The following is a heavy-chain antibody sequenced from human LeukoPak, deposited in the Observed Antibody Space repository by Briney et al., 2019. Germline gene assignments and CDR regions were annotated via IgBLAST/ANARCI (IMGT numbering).Heavy chain of an antibody. CDR2: IYYSGST. Sequence: SETLSLTCTVSGGSISSGGYYWSWIRQHPGKGLEWIGYIYYSGSTYYNPSLKSRVTMSVDTSKNQFSLKLSSVTAADTAVYYCAREVVVAATPSAYYGMDVWGQGTTVTVSS. V-gene: IGHV4-31*03. J-gene: IGHJ6*02. CDR3: AREVVVAATPSAYYGMDV. D-gene: IGHD2-15*01. CDR1: GGSISSGGYY.